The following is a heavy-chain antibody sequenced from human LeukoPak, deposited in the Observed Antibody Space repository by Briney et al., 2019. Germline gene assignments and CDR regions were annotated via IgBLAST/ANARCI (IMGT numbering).Heavy chain of an antibody. CDR2: INHSGST. V-gene: IGHV4-34*01. CDR1: GGSFSGYY. J-gene: IGHJ4*02. Sequence: PSETLSLTCAVYGGSFSGYYWSWIRQPPGKGLEWIGEINHSGSTNYNPSLKSRVTISVDTSKNQFSPKLSSVTAADTAVYYCARDPSFGGSYVDFVDYWGQGTQVTVSS. D-gene: IGHD1-26*01. CDR3: ARDPSFGGSYVDFVDY.